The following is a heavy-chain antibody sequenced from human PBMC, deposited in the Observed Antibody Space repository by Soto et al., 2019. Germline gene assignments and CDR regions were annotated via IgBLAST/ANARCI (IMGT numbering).Heavy chain of an antibody. CDR2: ISSNGGST. J-gene: IGHJ6*02. Sequence: EVQLVESGGGLVQPGGSLRLSCAASGFTFSSYAMHWVRQAPGKGLEYVSAISSNGGSTYYANSVKGRFTISRDNSXXTLYLHMGSLRAEDMAVYYCARGVVVVAATYGMDVWGQGTTVTVSS. V-gene: IGHV3-64*01. CDR1: GFTFSSYA. D-gene: IGHD2-15*01. CDR3: ARGVVVVAATYGMDV.